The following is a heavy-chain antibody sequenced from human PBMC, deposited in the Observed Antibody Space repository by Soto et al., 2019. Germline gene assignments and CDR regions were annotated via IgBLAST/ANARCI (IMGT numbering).Heavy chain of an antibody. CDR1: GGTFSSYA. CDR3: ARGDGGVATNGSYFDY. J-gene: IGHJ4*02. CDR2: IIPIFGTA. D-gene: IGHD5-12*01. Sequence: QVQLVQSGAEVKKPGSSVKVSCKASGGTFSSYAISWVRQAPGQGLEWMGGIIPIFGTANYAQKFQVRVTITADESTSTAYMELSSLRSEDTAVYYCARGDGGVATNGSYFDYWGQGTLVTVSS. V-gene: IGHV1-69*01.